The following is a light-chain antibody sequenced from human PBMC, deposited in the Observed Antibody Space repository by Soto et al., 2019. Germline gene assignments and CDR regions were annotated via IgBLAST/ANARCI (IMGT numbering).Light chain of an antibody. Sequence: EIVLTQSPGTLSLSPGKRATLSCRASQSVISTYLAWYQQKPGQAPRLLIYGASNRATGITDRFTGSGSGTDFTLTISRLEPEDFAVYYCQQYGSSPLTFGGGTKVEIK. V-gene: IGKV3-20*01. CDR2: GAS. CDR1: QSVISTY. J-gene: IGKJ4*01. CDR3: QQYGSSPLT.